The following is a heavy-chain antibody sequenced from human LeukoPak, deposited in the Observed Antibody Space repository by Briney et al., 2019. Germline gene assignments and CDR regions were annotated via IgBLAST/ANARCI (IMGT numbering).Heavy chain of an antibody. CDR1: GLTFSRHA. V-gene: IGHV3-23*01. CDR2: ITASGGST. CDR3: AKDRYAFDI. J-gene: IGHJ3*02. Sequence: GGSLRLSCEASGLTFSRHAMTWVRQAPGKGLEWVSGITASGGSTYHADSVKGRFTISRDNSKNTLYLQMNSLRAEDTAVYYCAKDRYAFDIWGQGTMVTVSS.